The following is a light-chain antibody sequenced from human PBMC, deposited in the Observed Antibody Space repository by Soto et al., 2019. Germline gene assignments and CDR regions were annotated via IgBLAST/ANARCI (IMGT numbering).Light chain of an antibody. CDR2: DAS. V-gene: IGKV1-5*01. J-gene: IGKJ1*01. CDR3: QQYVTAFRS. Sequence: DIQMTQSPSTLSASIGDRVSITCRASQSISKWLAWHQQKPGKAPKLLIYDASTLQSGVPPRFSGSGSGTEFTLTIRSLQPDDFATYYCQQYVTAFRSFGQGTKVDI. CDR1: QSISKW.